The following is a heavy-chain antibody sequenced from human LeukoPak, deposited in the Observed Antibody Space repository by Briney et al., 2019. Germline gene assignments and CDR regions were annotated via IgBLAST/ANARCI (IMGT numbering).Heavy chain of an antibody. CDR3: AKEDRDSSSWTYYYYYYMDV. CDR1: GFTFSSYG. CDR2: IRYDGSNK. D-gene: IGHD6-13*01. J-gene: IGHJ6*03. V-gene: IGHV3-30*02. Sequence: GGSLRLSCAASGFTFSSYGMHWVRQAPGKGLEWVAFIRYDGSNKYYADSVKGRFTISRDNSKNTLYLQMNSLRAEDTAVYYCAKEDRDSSSWTYYYYYYMDVWGKGTTVTVSS.